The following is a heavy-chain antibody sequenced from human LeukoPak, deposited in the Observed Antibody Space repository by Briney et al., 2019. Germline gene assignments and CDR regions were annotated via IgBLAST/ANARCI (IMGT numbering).Heavy chain of an antibody. J-gene: IGHJ3*02. CDR3: ALFKHHSSRPDAFDI. CDR1: GASINSSGYY. CDR2: IYYSGST. Sequence: PSETLSLTCTVSGASINSSGYYWGWIRQPPGKGLEWIGSIYYSGSTYYNPSLKSRVTISVDTSKNQFSLKLSSVTAADTAVYYCALFKHHSSRPDAFDIWGQGTMVTVSS. D-gene: IGHD6-13*01. V-gene: IGHV4-39*07.